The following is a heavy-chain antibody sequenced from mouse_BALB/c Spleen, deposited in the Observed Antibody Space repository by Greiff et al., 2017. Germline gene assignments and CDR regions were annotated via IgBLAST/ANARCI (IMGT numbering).Heavy chain of an antibody. D-gene: IGHD1-1*01. CDR1: GFTFSSFG. Sequence: EVHLVESGGGLVQPGGSRKLSCAASGFTFSSFGMHWVRQAPEKGLEWVAYISSGSSTIYYADTVKGRFTISRDNPKNTLFLQMTSLRSEDTAMYYCARYDDYGAMDYWGQGTSVTVSS. CDR3: ARYDDYGAMDY. J-gene: IGHJ4*01. CDR2: ISSGSSTI. V-gene: IGHV5-17*02.